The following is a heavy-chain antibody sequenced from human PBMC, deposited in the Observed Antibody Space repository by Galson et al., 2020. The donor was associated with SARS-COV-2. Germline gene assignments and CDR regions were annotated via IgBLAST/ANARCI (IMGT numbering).Heavy chain of an antibody. V-gene: IGHV3-23*01. J-gene: IGHJ6*03. Sequence: GESLKIPCGAPGFTFSAYAMSWVRQAPGKGLEWVPGISGNGASTNYADSVKGPFTISRDNSKDTVSLYVTSLRAEDTAEYYCGKGGIGVTVCGVVSRCFQLYSVDVWGEGTLVAGSS. D-gene: IGHD6-13*01. CDR1: GFTFSAYA. CDR2: ISGNGAST. CDR3: GKGGIGVTVCGVVSRCFQLYSVDV.